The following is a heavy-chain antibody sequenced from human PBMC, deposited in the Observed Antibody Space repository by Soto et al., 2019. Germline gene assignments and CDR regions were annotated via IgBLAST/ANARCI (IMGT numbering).Heavy chain of an antibody. CDR1: GFTFSSYS. V-gene: IGHV3-48*02. CDR3: ARDIRVGPYDYVWGSYRSLSSFDY. CDR2: ISSSSSTI. J-gene: IGHJ4*02. D-gene: IGHD3-16*02. Sequence: PGGSLRLSCAASGFTFSSYSMNWVRQAPGKGLEWVSYISSSSSTIYYADSVKGRFTISRDNAKNSLYLQMNSLRDEDTAVYYCARDIRVGPYDYVWGSYRSLSSFDYWGQGTLVTVSS.